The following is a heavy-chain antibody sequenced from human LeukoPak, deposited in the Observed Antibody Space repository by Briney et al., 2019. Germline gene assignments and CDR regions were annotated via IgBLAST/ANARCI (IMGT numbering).Heavy chain of an antibody. Sequence: AAVKVSCKCSGGSFSSYTISLVRQAPGQRLEWMGWINAGNGNTKYSQKFQGRLTITRDTSASTAYMELSSLRSEDTAVYYCARVPLTYYYDSSGYTWGQGTLVTVSS. CDR2: INAGNGNT. V-gene: IGHV1-3*01. J-gene: IGHJ5*02. D-gene: IGHD3-22*01. CDR1: GGSFSSYT. CDR3: ARVPLTYYYDSSGYT.